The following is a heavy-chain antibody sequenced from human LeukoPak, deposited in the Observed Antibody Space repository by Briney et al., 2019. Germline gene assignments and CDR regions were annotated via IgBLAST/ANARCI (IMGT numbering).Heavy chain of an antibody. Sequence: GGSLRLSCAASGFTFSDYYMSWIRQAPGKGLEWLSYISGSSSYTNYADSMKGRFTISRDNAKNSLYPQMNSLRAEDTAVYYCARDCSGGSCYDFWGQGTLVTVSS. V-gene: IGHV3-11*05. J-gene: IGHJ4*02. CDR2: ISGSSSYT. D-gene: IGHD2-15*01. CDR1: GFTFSDYY. CDR3: ARDCSGGSCYDF.